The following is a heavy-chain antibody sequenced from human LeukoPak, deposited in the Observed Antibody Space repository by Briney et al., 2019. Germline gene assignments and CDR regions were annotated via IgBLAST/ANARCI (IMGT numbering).Heavy chain of an antibody. V-gene: IGHV3-49*04. D-gene: IGHD3-10*01. CDR1: GFTFGDYG. Sequence: GGSLRLSCTASGFTFGDYGMSWVRQAPGKGLEWVGFIRSKAYGGTTEYAASVKGRFTISRDDAKSIAYLQVNSLKTEDTAVYYCTGSFGELSFFAYWGQGTLVTVSS. CDR2: IRSKAYGGTT. J-gene: IGHJ4*02. CDR3: TGSFGELSFFAY.